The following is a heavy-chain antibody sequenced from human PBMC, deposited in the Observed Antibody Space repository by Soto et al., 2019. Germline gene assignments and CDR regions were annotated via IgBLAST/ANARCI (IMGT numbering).Heavy chain of an antibody. Sequence: ASVKVSCKASGYTLTSYAMHWVRQAPGQRLEWMGWINAGNGNTKYSQKFQGRVTITRDTSASTAYTELSSLRSEDTAVYYCARGPHYDFWSGYYTGWYYGMDVWGQGTTVTVSS. D-gene: IGHD3-3*01. V-gene: IGHV1-3*01. J-gene: IGHJ6*02. CDR1: GYTLTSYA. CDR2: INAGNGNT. CDR3: ARGPHYDFWSGYYTGWYYGMDV.